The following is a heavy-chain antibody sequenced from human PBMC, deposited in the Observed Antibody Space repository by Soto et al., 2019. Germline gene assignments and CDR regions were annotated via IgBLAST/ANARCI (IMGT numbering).Heavy chain of an antibody. Sequence: SETLSLTCSVSGGSITDYFWSWILQHPGKGLEWIGYIYYSGSTNYNPSLKSRLSISLDTSENQFSLKLTSVTAADTAIYYCARARQYYDCELDPWGQGTLVTVSS. D-gene: IGHD3-16*01. CDR2: IYYSGST. J-gene: IGHJ5*02. CDR1: GGSITDYF. CDR3: ARARQYYDCELDP. V-gene: IGHV4-59*12.